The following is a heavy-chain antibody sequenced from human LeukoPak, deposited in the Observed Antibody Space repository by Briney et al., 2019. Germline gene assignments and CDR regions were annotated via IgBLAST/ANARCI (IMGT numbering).Heavy chain of an antibody. CDR3: ARETRGTVGSY. J-gene: IGHJ4*02. V-gene: IGHV3-7*05. CDR2: LRQDGGDK. D-gene: IGHD1-26*01. Sequence: GGSLRLSCTASLSXLSTHWITWFRQTPGKGLEWVASLRQDGGDKYYVDSVKGRFTISRDNAANSLYLQMNSLRAEDTAVYYCARETRGTVGSYWGQGTLVTVSS. CDR1: LSXLSTHW.